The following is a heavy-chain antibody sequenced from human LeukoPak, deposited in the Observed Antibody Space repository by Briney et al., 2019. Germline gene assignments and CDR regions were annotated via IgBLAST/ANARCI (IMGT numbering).Heavy chain of an antibody. CDR1: GFTFGDSG. CDR2: IRSKAYGGAV. Sequence: PGGSLRLSCRASGFTFGDSGMSWFRQAPGKGLEWVGFIRSKAYGGAVEYAASVKGRFTISRDDSKSIAYLLMNSLKTEDTAVYYCSRAPYYDFWCDYWGQGTLVTVSS. J-gene: IGHJ4*02. CDR3: SRAPYYDFWCDY. V-gene: IGHV3-49*03. D-gene: IGHD3-3*01.